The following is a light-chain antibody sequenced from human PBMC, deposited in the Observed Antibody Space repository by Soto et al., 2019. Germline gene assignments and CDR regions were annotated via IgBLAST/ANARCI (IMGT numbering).Light chain of an antibody. CDR2: DAS. Sequence: DIQMTQSPSTVSASVGDRVTITCRASQSINSWLAWYQQKPGKAPKLLIYDASSLESGVPSRFSGSGSGTKFTLTISSLQPDDFATYYCQQYNSYSTTTFGQGTKVEIK. CDR1: QSINSW. CDR3: QQYNSYSTTT. V-gene: IGKV1-5*01. J-gene: IGKJ1*01.